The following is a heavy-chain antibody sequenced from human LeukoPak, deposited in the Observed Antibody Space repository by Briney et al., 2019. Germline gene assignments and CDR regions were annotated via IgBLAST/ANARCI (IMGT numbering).Heavy chain of an antibody. CDR1: NGSIGSSNYY. CDR3: ARDDYYDSSGYYYSEP. Sequence: SETLSLTCTVSNGSIGSSNYYWAWIRQPPGKGLEWIGSIYYSGSTYYNPSLKSRVTISVDTSKNQFSLKLSSVTAADTAVYYCARDDYYDSSGYYYSEPWGQGTLVTVSS. CDR2: IYYSGST. D-gene: IGHD3-22*01. V-gene: IGHV4-39*07. J-gene: IGHJ5*02.